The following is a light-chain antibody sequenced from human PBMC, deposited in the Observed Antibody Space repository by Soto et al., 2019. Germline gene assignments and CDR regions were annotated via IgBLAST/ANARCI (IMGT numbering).Light chain of an antibody. Sequence: IPLTQSPSSLSASVGDRVTITCRASQGIRNDLGWYQQKPGKAPQRLVFASYNLQSGVPSRFSGSGSGTEFTLTLSSRQPEDFATYYCLRHSSYPRTFGQGTRVEIK. CDR1: QGIRND. CDR2: ASY. V-gene: IGKV1-17*01. CDR3: LRHSSYPRT. J-gene: IGKJ1*01.